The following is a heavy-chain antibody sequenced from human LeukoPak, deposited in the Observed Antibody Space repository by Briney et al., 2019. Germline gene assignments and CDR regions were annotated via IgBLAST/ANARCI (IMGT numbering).Heavy chain of an antibody. CDR1: GGSISTYY. CDR3: ARGYSSSSNWFDP. CDR2: IYYSGTT. Sequence: SETLSLTCNVSGGSISTYYWSWLRQPPGKGLEWIGHIYYSGTTNYNPSLKSRVAMSIDTSKNQFSLNLTSVNAADTAIYYCARGYSSSSNWFDPWGQGILVTVSS. J-gene: IGHJ5*02. V-gene: IGHV4-59*01. D-gene: IGHD6-6*01.